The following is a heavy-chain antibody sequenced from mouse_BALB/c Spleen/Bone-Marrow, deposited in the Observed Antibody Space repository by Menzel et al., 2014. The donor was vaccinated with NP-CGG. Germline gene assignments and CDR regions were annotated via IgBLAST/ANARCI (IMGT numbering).Heavy chain of an antibody. CDR2: INPYNGDT. J-gene: IGHJ4*01. D-gene: IGHD2-10*02. Sequence: VQLQQSGPELVKPGASVKISCKASGYSFTGYFMNWVKQSHGKSIEWIGRINPYNGDTFYNQKFKGKATLTVDKSSXTDHMELLSLTSENSAVYYCGKGYCNYDYSIDYWGQRTSDTVSS. CDR1: GYSFTGYF. V-gene: IGHV1-37*01. CDR3: GKGYCNYDYSIDY.